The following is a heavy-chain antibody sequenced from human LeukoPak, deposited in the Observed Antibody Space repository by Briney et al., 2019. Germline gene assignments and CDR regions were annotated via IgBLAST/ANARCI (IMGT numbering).Heavy chain of an antibody. V-gene: IGHV4-38-2*01. CDR1: GYSISSGYY. Sequence: SETLSLTCAVSGYSISSGYYWGWIRQPPGKGLEWIGSIYHSGSTYYNPSLKSRVTISVDTSKNQFSLKLSPVTAADTAVYYCASQLYDYVWGSYGHFDYWGQGTLVTVSS. D-gene: IGHD3-16*01. CDR2: IYHSGST. CDR3: ASQLYDYVWGSYGHFDY. J-gene: IGHJ4*02.